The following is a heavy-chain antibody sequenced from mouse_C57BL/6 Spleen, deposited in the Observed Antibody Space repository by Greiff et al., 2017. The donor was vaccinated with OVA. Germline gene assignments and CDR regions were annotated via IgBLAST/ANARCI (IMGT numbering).Heavy chain of an antibody. CDR3: ARHITTVVLYYFDY. J-gene: IGHJ2*01. CDR1: GFTFSSYG. D-gene: IGHD1-1*01. V-gene: IGHV5-6*01. Sequence: EVKLEQSGGDLVKPGGSLKLSCAASGFTFSSYGMSWVRQTPDKRLEWVATISSGGSYTYYPDSVKGRFTISRDNAKNTMYLQMSSLKSEDTAMYYCARHITTVVLYYFDYWGQGTTLTVSS. CDR2: ISSGGSYT.